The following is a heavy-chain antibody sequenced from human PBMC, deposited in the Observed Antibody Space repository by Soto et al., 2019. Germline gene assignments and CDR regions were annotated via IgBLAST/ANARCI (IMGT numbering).Heavy chain of an antibody. Sequence: ASVKVSCKASGYTITTYGINWVRQAPGQGLEWMGVIIPIFGTADYAQKFQGRVTITADDSTSTAYMELSSLRSEDTAVYYCASHPVPYYYYGMDVWGQGTTVTVSS. D-gene: IGHD2-2*01. J-gene: IGHJ6*02. V-gene: IGHV1-69*13. CDR1: GYTITTYG. CDR3: ASHPVPYYYYGMDV. CDR2: IIPIFGTA.